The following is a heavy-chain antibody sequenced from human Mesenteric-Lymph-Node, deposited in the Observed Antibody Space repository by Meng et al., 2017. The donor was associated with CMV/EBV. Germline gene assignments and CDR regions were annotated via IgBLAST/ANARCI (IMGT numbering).Heavy chain of an antibody. V-gene: IGHV3-30*18. CDR1: GFTFSSYA. J-gene: IGHJ6*02. CDR3: AKTKGVPAAGKATPYYYYYGMDV. D-gene: IGHD2-2*01. Sequence: GESLKISCAASGFTFSSYAMHWVRQAPGKGLEWVAVISYDGSNKYYADSVKGRFTISRDNSKNTLYLQMNSLRAEDTAVYYCAKTKGVPAAGKATPYYYYYGMDVWGQGTTVTVSS. CDR2: ISYDGSNK.